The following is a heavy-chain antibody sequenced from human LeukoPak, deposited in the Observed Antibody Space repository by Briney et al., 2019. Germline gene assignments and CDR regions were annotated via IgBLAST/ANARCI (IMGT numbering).Heavy chain of an antibody. CDR1: GGSISSSTYY. D-gene: IGHD3-10*01. Sequence: PSETLSLTCTVSGGSISSSTYYWIWIRQPPGKGLEWIGEIKPSGRTNYNPSLESRVTISVDTSKNHFSLKLSSVTAADTAVYYCARRDYLDHFYYIDVWDKGNTVTVSS. V-gene: IGHV4-39*02. CDR2: IKPSGRT. J-gene: IGHJ6*03. CDR3: ARRDYLDHFYYIDV.